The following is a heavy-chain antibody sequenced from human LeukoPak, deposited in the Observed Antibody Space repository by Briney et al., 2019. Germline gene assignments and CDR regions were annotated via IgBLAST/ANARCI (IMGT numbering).Heavy chain of an antibody. CDR2: ISGSGGST. Sequence: GGSLRLSCAASGFTFSSYAMSWGRHAPGKGLEWVSAISGSGGSTYYADSVKGRFTISRDNSKNTLYLQMNSLGAEDTAVYYCARDAQWLVPEGYYYYMDVWGKGTTVTVSS. D-gene: IGHD6-19*01. CDR1: GFTFSSYA. V-gene: IGHV3-23*01. CDR3: ARDAQWLVPEGYYYYMDV. J-gene: IGHJ6*03.